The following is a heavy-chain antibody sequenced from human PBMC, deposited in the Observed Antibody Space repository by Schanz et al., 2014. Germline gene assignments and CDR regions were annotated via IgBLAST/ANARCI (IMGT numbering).Heavy chain of an antibody. CDR2: ISTFRNEDT. CDR1: GYAFTTYG. Sequence: QVQLVQSGAEVKKPGASVRVSCKVSGYAFTTYGISWVRQAPGQGPEFMGWISTFRNEDTNSAQRFQGRLNMTTDTSTSTTSMELKSLGADDRAVEYCARGFDVWKRWGQGTLVIVAS. V-gene: IGHV1-18*01. CDR3: ARGFDVWKR. D-gene: IGHD1-1*01. J-gene: IGHJ4*02.